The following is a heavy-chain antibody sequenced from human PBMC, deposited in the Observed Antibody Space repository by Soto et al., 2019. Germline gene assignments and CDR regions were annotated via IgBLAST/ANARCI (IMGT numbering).Heavy chain of an antibody. CDR2: IIPILGIA. J-gene: IGHJ4*02. D-gene: IGHD4-17*01. V-gene: IGHV1-69*02. CDR1: GGTFSSYT. Sequence: VKVSCKASGGTFSSYTISWVRKDPGQGLEWMGRIIPILGIANYAQKFQGRVTITADKSTSTAYMELSSLRSEDTAVYYCASDCDDHQKALYYFDYWGQGTLVTVSS. CDR3: ASDCDDHQKALYYFDY.